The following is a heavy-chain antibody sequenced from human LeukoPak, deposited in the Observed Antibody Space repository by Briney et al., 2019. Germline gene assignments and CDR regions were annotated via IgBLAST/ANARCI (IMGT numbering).Heavy chain of an antibody. CDR1: GYTFTSYG. Sequence: ASVKVSCKASGYTFTSYGISWVRQAPGQGLEWMGWISAYNGKTNYAQKLQGRVTITTDTSTSTAYMELSRLRSDDTAVYYCARLYYDFWSGYYSPGSDYYYMDVWGKGTTVTVSS. V-gene: IGHV1-18*01. CDR3: ARLYYDFWSGYYSPGSDYYYMDV. D-gene: IGHD3-3*01. J-gene: IGHJ6*03. CDR2: ISAYNGKT.